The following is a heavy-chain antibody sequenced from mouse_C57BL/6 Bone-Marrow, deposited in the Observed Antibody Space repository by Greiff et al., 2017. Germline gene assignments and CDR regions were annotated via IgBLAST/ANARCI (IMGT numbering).Heavy chain of an antibody. CDR1: GYSFTDYN. Sequence: VQLKQSGPELVKPGASVQISCKASGYSFTDYNMNWVTQIHGKSLEWIGVINPNYGTTSYNQKFKGKATLTVDHASSTAYMQLNSLTSEDSAVYYCEREGYYYGKDFDYWGQGTTLTVSS. CDR2: INPNYGTT. D-gene: IGHD1-1*01. J-gene: IGHJ2*01. V-gene: IGHV1-39*01. CDR3: EREGYYYGKDFDY.